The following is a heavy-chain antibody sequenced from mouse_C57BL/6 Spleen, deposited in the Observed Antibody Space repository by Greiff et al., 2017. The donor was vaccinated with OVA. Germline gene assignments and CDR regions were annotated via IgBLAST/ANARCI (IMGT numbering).Heavy chain of an antibody. D-gene: IGHD2-12*01. CDR2: IWSGGST. Sequence: VKPMESGPGLVQPSQSLSITCTVSGFSLTSYGVHWVRQSPGKGLEWLGVIWSGGSTDYNAAFISRLSISKDNSKSQVFFKMNSLQADDTAIYYCARRAYYSPYYAMDYWGQGTSVTVSS. V-gene: IGHV2-2*01. J-gene: IGHJ4*01. CDR3: ARRAYYSPYYAMDY. CDR1: GFSLTSYG.